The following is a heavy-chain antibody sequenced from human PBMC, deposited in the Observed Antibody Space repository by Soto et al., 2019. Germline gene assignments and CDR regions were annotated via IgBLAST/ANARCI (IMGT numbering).Heavy chain of an antibody. D-gene: IGHD3-9*01. CDR1: GFTFTSSA. CDR3: AAAYYDILTGYYTTDAFDI. CDR2: IVVGSGNT. Sequence: SVKGSCKASGFTFTSSAMQWVRQARGQRLEWIGWIVVGSGNTNYAQKFQERVTITRDMSTSTAYMELSSLRSEDTAVYYCAAAYYDILTGYYTTDAFDIWGQGTMVTVSS. V-gene: IGHV1-58*02. J-gene: IGHJ3*02.